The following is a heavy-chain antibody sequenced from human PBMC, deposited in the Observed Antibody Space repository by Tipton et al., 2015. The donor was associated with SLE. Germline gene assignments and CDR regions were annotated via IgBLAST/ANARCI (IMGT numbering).Heavy chain of an antibody. V-gene: IGHV3-23*03. CDR2: IYSGGSA. Sequence: SLRLSCAASGFIFSTYAMSWVRQAPGKGLEWVSLIYSGGSAYYADSVKGRFTISRDDSKNTLYLQMNSLRPEDTAVYYCAKYSLPLWFRVPSPFDPWGQGTLVTVSS. CDR3: AKYSLPLWFRVPSPFDP. J-gene: IGHJ5*02. D-gene: IGHD3-10*01. CDR1: GFIFSTYA.